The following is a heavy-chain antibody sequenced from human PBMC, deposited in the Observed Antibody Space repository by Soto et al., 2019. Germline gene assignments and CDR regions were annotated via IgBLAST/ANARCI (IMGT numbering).Heavy chain of an antibody. CDR2: IDWDDDT. Sequence: SGPTLVNPTQTLTLTCTFSGFSLSTPGMRVSWIRQPPGKALEWLARIDWDDDTFYSPSLKTRLTISKDTSKNQVVLTMTNMDPTDTPIYYWARVWIAASFAYGGQGARVTVPS. CDR3: ARVWIAASFAY. D-gene: IGHD2-21*01. CDR1: GFSLSTPGMR. V-gene: IGHV2-70*04. J-gene: IGHJ4*02.